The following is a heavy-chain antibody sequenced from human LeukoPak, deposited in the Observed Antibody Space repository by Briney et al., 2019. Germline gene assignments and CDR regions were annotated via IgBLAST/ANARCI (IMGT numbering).Heavy chain of an antibody. Sequence: GGSLRLSCAASGFTFSSYAMSWVRQAPGKGLEWVSAISGSGGSTYYAESVKGRFTISRDNSKNTLYLQMNSLRAEDTAVYYCAKVGYQLLCSSRMPGYYFDYWGQGTLVTVSS. V-gene: IGHV3-23*01. CDR3: AKVGYQLLCSSRMPGYYFDY. D-gene: IGHD2-2*01. J-gene: IGHJ4*02. CDR1: GFTFSSYA. CDR2: ISGSGGST.